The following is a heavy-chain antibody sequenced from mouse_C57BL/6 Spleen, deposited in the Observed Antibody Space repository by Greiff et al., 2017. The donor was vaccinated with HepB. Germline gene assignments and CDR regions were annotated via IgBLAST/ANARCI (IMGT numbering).Heavy chain of an antibody. V-gene: IGHV1-82*01. CDR2: IYPGDGDT. CDR3: ARSYYYDSSPYYAMDY. D-gene: IGHD1-1*01. J-gene: IGHJ4*01. CDR1: GYAFSSSW. Sequence: QVQLKQSGPELVKPGASVKISCKASGYAFSSSWMNWVKQRPGKGLEWIGRIYPGDGDTNYNGKFKGKATLTADKSSSTAYMQLSSLTSEDSAVYFWARSYYYDSSPYYAMDYWGQGTSVTVSS.